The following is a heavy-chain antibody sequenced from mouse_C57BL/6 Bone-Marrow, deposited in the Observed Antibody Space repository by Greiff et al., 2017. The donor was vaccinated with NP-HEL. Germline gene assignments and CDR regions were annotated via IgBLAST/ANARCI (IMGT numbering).Heavy chain of an antibody. J-gene: IGHJ1*03. V-gene: IGHV5-16*01. D-gene: IGHD1-1*01. Sequence: DVMLVESEGGLVQPGSSMKLSCTASGFTFSDYYMAWVRQVPEKGLEWVANINYDGSSTYYLDSLKSRFIISRDNAKNILYLQMSSLKSEDTATYYCARDLDYYGSDWYFDVWGTGTTVTVSS. CDR2: INYDGSST. CDR3: ARDLDYYGSDWYFDV. CDR1: GFTFSDYY.